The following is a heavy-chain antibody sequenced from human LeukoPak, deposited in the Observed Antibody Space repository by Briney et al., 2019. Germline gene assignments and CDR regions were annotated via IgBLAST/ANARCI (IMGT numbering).Heavy chain of an antibody. V-gene: IGHV3-23*01. D-gene: IGHD6-6*01. CDR3: AKDGSSSPYYFDY. J-gene: IGHJ4*02. Sequence: GGSLRLSCAASGFTFSSYAMRWLRQAPGKGLEWVSAISGGGGSTYYGDSVKGRFTISRDNSKNTLYLQMNSLRAEDTAIYYCAKDGSSSPYYFDYWGRGTLVTVSS. CDR2: ISGGGGST. CDR1: GFTFSSYA.